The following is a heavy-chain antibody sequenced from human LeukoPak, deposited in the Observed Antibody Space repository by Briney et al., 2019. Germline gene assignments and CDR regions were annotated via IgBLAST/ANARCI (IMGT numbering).Heavy chain of an antibody. CDR1: GGSISIYY. D-gene: IGHD3-22*01. Sequence: SETLSLTCTVSGGSISIYYWSWIRQPAGKGLEWIGRIYTSGSTNYNPSLKSRVTMSVDTSKNQFSLKLSSVTAADTAVYHCARVGNYYESSGYYYFDYWGQGTLVTVSS. J-gene: IGHJ4*02. V-gene: IGHV4-4*07. CDR3: ARVGNYYESSGYYYFDY. CDR2: IYTSGST.